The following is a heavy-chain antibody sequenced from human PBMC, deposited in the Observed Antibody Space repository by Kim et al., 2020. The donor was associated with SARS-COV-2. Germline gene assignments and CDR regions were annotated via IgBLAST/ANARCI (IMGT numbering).Heavy chain of an antibody. CDR2: INTNTGNP. J-gene: IGHJ5*02. V-gene: IGHV7-4-1*02. D-gene: IGHD3-9*01. Sequence: ASVKVSCKASGYTFTSYAMNWVRQAPGQGLEWMGWINTNTGNPTYAQGFTGRFVFSLDTSVSTAYLQISSLKAEDTAVYYCARNGGPGYYDILTGYYNWFDPWGQGTLVTVSS. CDR3: ARNGGPGYYDILTGYYNWFDP. CDR1: GYTFTSYA.